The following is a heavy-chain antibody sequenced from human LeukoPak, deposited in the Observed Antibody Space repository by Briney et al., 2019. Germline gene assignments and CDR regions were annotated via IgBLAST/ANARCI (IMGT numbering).Heavy chain of an antibody. V-gene: IGHV4-59*01. J-gene: IGHJ5*02. CDR2: IYYSGST. CDR3: ARGGNCSGGSCYSDRGWFDP. Sequence: SETLSLTCTVSGGSISSYYWSWIRQPPGKGLEWIGYIYYSGSTNYNPSHKSRVTISLDTSKNQFSLKLSSVTAADTAVYYCARGGNCSGGSCYSDRGWFDPWGQGTLVTVSS. D-gene: IGHD2-15*01. CDR1: GGSISSYY.